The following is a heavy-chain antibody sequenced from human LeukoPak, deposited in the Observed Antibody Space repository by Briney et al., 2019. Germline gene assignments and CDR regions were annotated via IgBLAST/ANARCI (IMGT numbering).Heavy chain of an antibody. CDR2: IYTSGST. CDR1: GGSISSGSYY. D-gene: IGHD3-22*01. Sequence: SETLSLTCTVSGGSISSGSYYWSWIRQPAGKGLEWIGRIYTSGSTNYNPSLKSRVTISVDTSKNQFSLKLSSVTAADTAVYYCARSSFDGSDFDYWGQGTLVTVSS. CDR3: ARSSFDGSDFDY. J-gene: IGHJ4*02. V-gene: IGHV4-61*02.